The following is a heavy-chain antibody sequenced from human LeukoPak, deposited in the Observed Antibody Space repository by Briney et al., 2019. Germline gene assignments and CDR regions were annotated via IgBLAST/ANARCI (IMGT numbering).Heavy chain of an antibody. CDR3: ARGCGGDCYDAFDI. J-gene: IGHJ3*02. CDR1: GGSFSGYY. CDR2: INHSGST. V-gene: IGHV4-34*01. D-gene: IGHD2-21*02. Sequence: KPSETLSLTCAVYGGSFSGYYWSWIRQPPGKGLEWIGEINHSGSTNYNPSLKSRVTISVDTSKNQFSLKLSSVTAADTAVYYCARGCGGDCYDAFDIWGQGTMVTVSS.